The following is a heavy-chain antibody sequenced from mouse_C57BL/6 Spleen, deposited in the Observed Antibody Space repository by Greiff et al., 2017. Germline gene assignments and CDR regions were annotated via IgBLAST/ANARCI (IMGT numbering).Heavy chain of an antibody. Sequence: QVQLQQPGAELVKPGASVKMSCKASGYTFTSYWITWVKQRPGQGLEWIGDIYPGSGSTNYNEKFKSKATLTVDTSSSTAYMQLSSLTSEDSAVYYCARYYYGSSYFDYWGQGTTRTVSS. CDR1: GYTFTSYW. J-gene: IGHJ2*01. V-gene: IGHV1-55*01. CDR2: IYPGSGST. D-gene: IGHD1-1*01. CDR3: ARYYYGSSYFDY.